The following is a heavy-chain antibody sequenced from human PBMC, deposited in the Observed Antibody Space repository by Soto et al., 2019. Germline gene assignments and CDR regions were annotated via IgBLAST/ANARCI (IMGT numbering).Heavy chain of an antibody. D-gene: IGHD6-13*01. V-gene: IGHV1-69*13. J-gene: IGHJ6*02. Sequence: VASVKVSFKASGGAFNNYAIYWVRQAPGQGLEWLGTIVPVFPSVYYAPRFQGRLTITADGSTDTVYMMLTSLKSEDTAVYYCAREMPSTAAAYFYYGLNVWGQGTSVTVSS. CDR2: IVPVFPSV. CDR1: GGAFNNYA. CDR3: AREMPSTAAAYFYYGLNV.